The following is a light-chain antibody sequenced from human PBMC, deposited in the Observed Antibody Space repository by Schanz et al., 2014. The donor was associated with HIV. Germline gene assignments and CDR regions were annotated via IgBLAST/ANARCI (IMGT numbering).Light chain of an antibody. CDR2: DNT. J-gene: IGLJ3*02. CDR1: SSNIGADYD. Sequence: QSVLAQPPSVSGAPGQRVTISCTGSSSNIGADYDVHWYQLLPGTAPKLLIFDNTNRPSGVPARFSGSKSGTSASLAISGLQSEDEADYFCATWDDRFKGPVFGAGTKLTVL. V-gene: IGLV1-40*01. CDR3: ATWDDRFKGPV.